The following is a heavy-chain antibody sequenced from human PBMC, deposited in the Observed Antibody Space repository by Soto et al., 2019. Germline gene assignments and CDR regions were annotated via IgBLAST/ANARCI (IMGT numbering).Heavy chain of an antibody. CDR3: ARGSSFDY. D-gene: IGHD3-10*01. V-gene: IGHV3-23*01. CDR2: ISGSGAST. J-gene: IGHJ4*02. CDR1: GFLFSNA. Sequence: GGSLRLSCVASGFLFSNAWMSWVRQGPGKGLEWVSTISGSGASTYYADSVKGRFTISRDNSKNTVSVQMNSLRAEDTAVYYCARGSSFDYWGQGMLVTVSS.